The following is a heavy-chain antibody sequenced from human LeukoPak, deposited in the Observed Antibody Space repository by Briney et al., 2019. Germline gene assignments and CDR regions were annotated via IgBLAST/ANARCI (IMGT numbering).Heavy chain of an antibody. V-gene: IGHV1-18*01. D-gene: IGHD6-13*01. J-gene: IGHJ4*02. CDR2: ISAYNGNT. Sequence: ASVKVSCKASGYTFTSYGISWVRQAPGQGLEWMGWISAYNGNTNYAQKLQGRVTMTTDTSTSTAYMELRSLRSDDTAVYYCARDEGGIAASGPYYSDYWGQGTLVTVSS. CDR1: GYTFTSYG. CDR3: ARDEGGIAASGPYYSDY.